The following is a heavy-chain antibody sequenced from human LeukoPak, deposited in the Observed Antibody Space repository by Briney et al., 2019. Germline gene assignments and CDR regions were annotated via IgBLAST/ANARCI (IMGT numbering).Heavy chain of an antibody. J-gene: IGHJ3*02. Sequence: GGSLRLSCAASGSTFSSYGMHWVRQAPGKGLEWVAVISYDGSNKYYADSVKGRFTISRDNSKNTLYLQMNSLRAEDTAVYYCAKAWTPSSSNAFDIWGQGTMVTVSS. CDR2: ISYDGSNK. V-gene: IGHV3-30*18. CDR1: GSTFSSYG. D-gene: IGHD6-6*01. CDR3: AKAWTPSSSNAFDI.